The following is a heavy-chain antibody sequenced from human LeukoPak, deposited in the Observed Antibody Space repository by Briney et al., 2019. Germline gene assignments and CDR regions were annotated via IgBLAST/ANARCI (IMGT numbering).Heavy chain of an antibody. CDR1: GFTFSSYD. CDR3: ARDLVVGEPGYYYYYGMDV. J-gene: IGHJ6*02. V-gene: IGHV3-13*01. D-gene: IGHD2-8*02. Sequence: GGSLRLSCAASGFTFSSYDMHWDRQATGKGLEWVSAIGTAGDTYYPGSVKGRFTISRENAKNSLYLQMNSLRAGDTAVYYCARDLVVGEPGYYYYYGMDVWGQGTTVTVSS. CDR2: IGTAGDT.